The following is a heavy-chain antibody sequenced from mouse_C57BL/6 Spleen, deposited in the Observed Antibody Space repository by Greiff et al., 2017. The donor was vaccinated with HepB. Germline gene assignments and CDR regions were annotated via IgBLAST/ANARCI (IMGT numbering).Heavy chain of an antibody. V-gene: IGHV1-61*01. CDR2: IYPSDSET. J-gene: IGHJ2*01. Sequence: QVQLQQPGAELVRPGSSVKLSCKASGYTFPSYWMDWVKQRPGQGLEWIGNIYPSDSETHYNQKFKDKATLTVDKSSSTAYMQLSSLTSEDSAVYYGARGWDVGCWGEGTTLTDSS. CDR3: ARGWDVGC. D-gene: IGHD4-1*01. CDR1: GYTFPSYW.